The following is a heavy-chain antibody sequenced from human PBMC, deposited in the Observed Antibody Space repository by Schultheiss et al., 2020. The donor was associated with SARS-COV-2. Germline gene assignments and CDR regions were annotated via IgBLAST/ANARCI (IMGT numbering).Heavy chain of an antibody. J-gene: IGHJ4*02. CDR1: GYTFTSYY. CDR3: ARDWGSGSSFDY. D-gene: IGHD3-10*01. Sequence: SVKVSCKASGYTFTSYYKHWVRQAPGQGLEWMGGIIPIFGTANYAQKFHGRVTITADKSTSTAYMELSSLRSDDTAVYYCARDWGSGSSFDYWGQGTLVTVSS. CDR2: IIPIFGTA. V-gene: IGHV1-69*06.